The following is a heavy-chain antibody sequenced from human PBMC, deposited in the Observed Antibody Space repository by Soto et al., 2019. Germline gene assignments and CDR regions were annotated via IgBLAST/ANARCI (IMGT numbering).Heavy chain of an antibody. CDR1: GFTFSSYA. CDR3: ARDGARIADSFDY. Sequence: HPGGSLRLSCAASGFTFSSYAMHWVRQAPGKGLEWVAVISYDGSNKYYADSVKGRFTISRDNSKNTLYLQMNSLRAEDTAVYYCARDGARIADSFDYWGQGTLVTVSS. CDR2: ISYDGSNK. J-gene: IGHJ4*02. V-gene: IGHV3-30-3*01. D-gene: IGHD6-13*01.